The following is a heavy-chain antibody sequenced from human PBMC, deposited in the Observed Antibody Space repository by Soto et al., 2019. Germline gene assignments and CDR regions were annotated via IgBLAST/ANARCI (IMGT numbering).Heavy chain of an antibody. V-gene: IGHV3-23*01. CDR1: GFTFGNYA. CDR2: IVASGGRT. J-gene: IGHJ4*02. CDR3: VKDLVVLSAIFDS. Sequence: AGGSLRLSCAASGFTFGNYAMGWVRQAPGKGLEWVSGIVASGGRTFYADSAKGRFTISRDNSRSTLYLQMNSLRADDTAVYYCVKDLVVLSAIFDSWGRGTLVTVSS. D-gene: IGHD2-21*02.